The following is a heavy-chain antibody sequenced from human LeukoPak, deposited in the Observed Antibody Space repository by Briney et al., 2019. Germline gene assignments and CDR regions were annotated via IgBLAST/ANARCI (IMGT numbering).Heavy chain of an antibody. Sequence: GGSLRLSCAASGFTFSSYGMHWVRQAPGKGLEWVAVISYDGSNKYYADSVKGRFTISRDNSKNTLYLQMNSLRAEDTAVYYCAKDQGHRTEAGVFDYWGQGTLVTVSS. V-gene: IGHV3-30*18. CDR2: ISYDGSNK. D-gene: IGHD6-19*01. CDR1: GFTFSSYG. CDR3: AKDQGHRTEAGVFDY. J-gene: IGHJ4*02.